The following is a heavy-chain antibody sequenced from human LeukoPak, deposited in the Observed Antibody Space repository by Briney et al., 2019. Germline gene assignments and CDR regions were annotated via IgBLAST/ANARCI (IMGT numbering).Heavy chain of an antibody. CDR1: GFTFSSNY. CDR3: ATSIAVPGTYFDY. J-gene: IGHJ4*02. V-gene: IGHV3-53*01. D-gene: IGHD6-19*01. CDR2: IYSGGST. Sequence: GGSLRLSCAASGFTFSSNYMSWVRQAPGKGLEWVSVIYSGGSTYYADSVKGRFTISRDNSKNTLYLQMNSLRAEDTAVYYCATSIAVPGTYFDYWGQGTLVTVSS.